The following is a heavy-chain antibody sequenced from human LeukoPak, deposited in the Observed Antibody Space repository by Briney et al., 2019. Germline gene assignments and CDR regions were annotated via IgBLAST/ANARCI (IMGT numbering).Heavy chain of an antibody. CDR2: ISSSSSYI. CDR3: ASASDYYYYYMDV. Sequence: GGSLRLSCAASGFTFSSYSMNWVRQAPGKGLEWVSSISSSSSYIYYADSVKGRFTISRDNAKNSLYLQMNSLRAEDTAVYYCASASDYYYYYMDVRGKGTTVTVSS. V-gene: IGHV3-21*01. CDR1: GFTFSSYS. J-gene: IGHJ6*03.